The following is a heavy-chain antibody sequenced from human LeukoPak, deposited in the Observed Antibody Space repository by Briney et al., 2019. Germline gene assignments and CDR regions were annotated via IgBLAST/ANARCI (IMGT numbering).Heavy chain of an antibody. V-gene: IGHV3-21*01. D-gene: IGHD6-13*01. Sequence: GGSLRLSCAASGFTFSSYNMNWVRQTPGKGLEWVSAISSSSSFIYYADSVKGRFTISRDNAKNSLYLQMNSLRAEDTAVYYCARDGLIAAGGVIRLGAFDIWGQGTVVTVSS. CDR1: GFTFSSYN. CDR2: ISSSSSFI. CDR3: ARDGLIAAGGVIRLGAFDI. J-gene: IGHJ3*02.